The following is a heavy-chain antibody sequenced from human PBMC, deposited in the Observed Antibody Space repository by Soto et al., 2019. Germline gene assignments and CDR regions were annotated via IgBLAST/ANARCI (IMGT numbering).Heavy chain of an antibody. CDR1: GFTFSSYA. Sequence: QVQLVESGGGVVQPGRSLRLSCAASGFTFSSYAMHWVRQAPGKGLECVALISYDGSNKYYADSVKGRFTISRDNSKNTLYLQMNSLRVEDTTVYYCARGGDFIFRLDYWGQGTLVTVSS. CDR2: ISYDGSNK. V-gene: IGHV3-30-3*01. CDR3: ARGGDFIFRLDY. D-gene: IGHD4-17*01. J-gene: IGHJ4*02.